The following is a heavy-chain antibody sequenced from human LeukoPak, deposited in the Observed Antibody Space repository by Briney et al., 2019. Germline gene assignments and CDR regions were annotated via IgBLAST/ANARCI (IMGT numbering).Heavy chain of an antibody. Sequence: SETLSLTCTVSGGSISSVGYYWSWIRQPPGKGLEWIGYIYHSGSTYYNPSLKSRVTISVDTSKNQFSLKLSSVTAADTAVYYCARTIAAAGTVDYWGQGTLVTVSS. J-gene: IGHJ4*02. CDR1: GGSISSVGYY. V-gene: IGHV4-30-2*01. CDR2: IYHSGST. D-gene: IGHD6-13*01. CDR3: ARTIAAAGTVDY.